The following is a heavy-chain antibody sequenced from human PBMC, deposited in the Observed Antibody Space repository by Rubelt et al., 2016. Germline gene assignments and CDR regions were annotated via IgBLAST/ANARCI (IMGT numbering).Heavy chain of an antibody. V-gene: IGHV1-69*01. D-gene: IGHD3-3*01. CDR3: ASSTTIFGVVPADY. Sequence: QVQLVQSGAEVKKPGSSVKVSCKASGGTFSSYAISWVRQAPGQGLEWMGGIIPIFGTANYGRKFQGRVTITADEATSTAYMELSSLRSEDTAVYYCASSTTIFGVVPADYWGQGTLVTVSS. J-gene: IGHJ4*02. CDR1: GGTFSSYA. CDR2: IIPIFGTA.